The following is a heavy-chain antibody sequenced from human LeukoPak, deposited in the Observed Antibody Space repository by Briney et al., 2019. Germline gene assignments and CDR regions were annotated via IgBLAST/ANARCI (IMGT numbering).Heavy chain of an antibody. CDR1: GFTFSSYE. D-gene: IGHD4-23*01. CDR3: ARGEGDSGGNFVGDY. Sequence: GGSLRLSCAASGFTFSSYEMNWVRQAPGQGLEWISSISSSSNYIYYADSVKGRFTLSRDNAKNSLWLQMNSLRAEDTAVYYCARGEGDSGGNFVGDYWGQGTLVTVSS. CDR2: ISSSSNYI. J-gene: IGHJ4*02. V-gene: IGHV3-48*03.